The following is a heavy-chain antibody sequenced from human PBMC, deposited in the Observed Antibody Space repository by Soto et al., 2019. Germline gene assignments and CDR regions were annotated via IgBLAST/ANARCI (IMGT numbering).Heavy chain of an antibody. CDR2: INPRGGST. J-gene: IGHJ6*02. D-gene: IGHD6-19*01. V-gene: IGHV1-46*01. Sequence: ASVKVSCKASGYTFTSYYMHWVRQAPGQGLEWMGIINPRGGSTSYAQKFQGRVTMTRDTSTSTVYMELSSLRSEDTAVYYCASNIAVAGAYYYYGMDVWGQGTTVTVSS. CDR1: GYTFTSYY. CDR3: ASNIAVAGAYYYYGMDV.